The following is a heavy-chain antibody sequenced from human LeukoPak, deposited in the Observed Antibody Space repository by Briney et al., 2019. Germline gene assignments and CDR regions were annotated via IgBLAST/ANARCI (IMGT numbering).Heavy chain of an antibody. CDR2: IGLAGDT. V-gene: IGHV3-13*04. Sequence: AGGSLRLSCAASGFTLSSYDMHWVRQVTGKGLEWVSGIGLAGDTYYLGSMKGRLTISRENAKNSLYLQMNSLRAGDTAVYYCARDSQYRVFDIWGQGTMVTVSS. D-gene: IGHD3-16*02. CDR1: GFTLSSYD. CDR3: ARDSQYRVFDI. J-gene: IGHJ3*02.